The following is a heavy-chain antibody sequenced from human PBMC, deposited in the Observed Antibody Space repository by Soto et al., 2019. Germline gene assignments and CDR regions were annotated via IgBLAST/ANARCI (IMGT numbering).Heavy chain of an antibody. J-gene: IGHJ4*02. CDR2: AHYSGAT. CDR3: ARGVSFMTTVTTFYFDF. CDR1: CGSMNNYF. V-gene: IGHV4-59*01. Sequence: TSGTPFLTCNVFCGSMNNYFWTWIRQPPGKGLEWIGYAHYSGATNYNPSLMSRLTISVDTSNKQFSLKLTSVTAADTAVYYCARGVSFMTTVTTFYFDFWGQGTLVTVSS. D-gene: IGHD4-17*01.